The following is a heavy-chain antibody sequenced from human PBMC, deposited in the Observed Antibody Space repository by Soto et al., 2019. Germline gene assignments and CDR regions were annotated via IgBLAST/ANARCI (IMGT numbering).Heavy chain of an antibody. CDR2: ISSSSSTI. V-gene: IGHV3-48*01. CDR3: ARDESSGWYPTYWYFDR. Sequence: EVQLVESGGGLVQPGGSLRLSCAASGFTFSSYSMNWVRQAPGKGLEWVSYISSSSSTIYYADSVKGRFTISRDNAKNSLYRQMNSLRAEDTAVYYCARDESSGWYPTYWYFDRWGRGTLVTVSS. D-gene: IGHD6-19*01. CDR1: GFTFSSYS. J-gene: IGHJ2*01.